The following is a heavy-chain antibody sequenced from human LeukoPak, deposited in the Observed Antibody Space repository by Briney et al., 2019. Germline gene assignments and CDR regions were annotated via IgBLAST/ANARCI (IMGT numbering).Heavy chain of an antibody. V-gene: IGHV1-18*01. CDR3: AKVWYSSNWYFFDY. D-gene: IGHD6-13*01. CDR1: GYTFIRNG. J-gene: IGHJ4*02. CDR2: ISGYNGNT. Sequence: GASVKVSCKTSGYTFIRNGISWVRQAPGQGLEWMGWISGYNGNTNFAQKFQGRVTMTTDTSTTTAYMELRSLTSDDTAVYYCAKVWYSSNWYFFDYWGQGTLVTVSS.